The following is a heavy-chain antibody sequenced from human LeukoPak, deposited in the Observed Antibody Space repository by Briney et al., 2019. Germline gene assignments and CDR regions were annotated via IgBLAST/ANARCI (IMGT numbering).Heavy chain of an antibody. D-gene: IGHD3-10*01. CDR1: GFTFSSYA. V-gene: IGHV3-30*04. CDR3: ARTPHYYGSGSYLGGFDY. Sequence: GGSLRLSCAASGFTFSSYAMHWVRQAPGKGLEWVAVISYDGSNIYYADSVKGRFTISRDNSKNTLYLQMNSLRAEDTAVYYCARTPHYYGSGSYLGGFDYWGQGTLVTVSS. J-gene: IGHJ4*02. CDR2: ISYDGSNI.